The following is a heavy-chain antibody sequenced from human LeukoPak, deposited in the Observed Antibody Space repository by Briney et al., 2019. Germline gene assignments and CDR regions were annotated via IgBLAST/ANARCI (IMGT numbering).Heavy chain of an antibody. D-gene: IGHD2-2*01. Sequence: GASVKLSCKASGYTFTSYYMHWVRQAPGQGLEWMGIINTSGDSTTYAQKFQGRVTMTRDRSTSTVYMELSSLRSEDTAVYYCARVGGYCSSTSCAHWYFDLWGRGTLVTVSS. CDR3: ARVGGYCSSTSCAHWYFDL. CDR2: INTSGDST. J-gene: IGHJ2*01. CDR1: GYTFTSYY. V-gene: IGHV1-46*01.